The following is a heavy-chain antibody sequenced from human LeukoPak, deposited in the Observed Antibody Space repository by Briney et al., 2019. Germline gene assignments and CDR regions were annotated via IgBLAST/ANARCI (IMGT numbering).Heavy chain of an antibody. Sequence: PGGSLRLSCAASGFTFSNYNMNWVRQAPGKGLEWVSSIRSSTTYVYYADSVKGRFTISRDNSKNTLYLQMNSLRAEDTAVYYCARDLDPSSTVVATPMGYWGQGTLVTVSS. D-gene: IGHD2-15*01. J-gene: IGHJ4*02. CDR2: IRSSTTYV. V-gene: IGHV3-21*01. CDR1: GFTFSNYN. CDR3: ARDLDPSSTVVATPMGY.